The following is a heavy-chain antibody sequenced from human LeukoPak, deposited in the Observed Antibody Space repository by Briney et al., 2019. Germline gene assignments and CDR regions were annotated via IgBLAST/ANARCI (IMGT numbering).Heavy chain of an antibody. CDR3: ARGRIAARPYQRRDGAFDI. V-gene: IGHV4-34*01. J-gene: IGHJ3*02. CDR2: INHSGST. D-gene: IGHD6-6*01. CDR1: GGSFSGYY. Sequence: PSETLSLTCAVYGGSFSGYYWSWIRQPPGKGLEWIGEINHSGSTNYNPSLKSRVTISVDTSKNQFSLKLSSVTAADTAVYYCARGRIAARPYQRRDGAFDIWGQGTMVTVSS.